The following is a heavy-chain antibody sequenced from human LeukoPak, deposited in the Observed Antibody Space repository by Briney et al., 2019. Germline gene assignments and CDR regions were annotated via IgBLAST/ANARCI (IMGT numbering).Heavy chain of an antibody. D-gene: IGHD6-13*01. CDR2: IYYTGRP. CDR3: AQSLGSSNWIGNWFDP. CDR1: LGSLSSSSHS. V-gene: IGHV4-39*01. Sequence: SETLSLTCTVSLGSLSSSSHSWGWIPHPPGEGLEWTGSIYYTGRPYYNPSLKRRVTISVDTSKNQFSLKLSSVTAADTAVYYCAQSLGSSNWIGNWFDPWGQGTLVTVSS. J-gene: IGHJ5*02.